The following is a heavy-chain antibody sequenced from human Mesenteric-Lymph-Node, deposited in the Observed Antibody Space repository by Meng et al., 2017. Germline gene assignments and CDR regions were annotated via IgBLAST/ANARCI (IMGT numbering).Heavy chain of an antibody. CDR1: GGSISSGGNS. V-gene: IGHV4-31*03. CDR2: IYYSGST. CDR3: ARVDSSGYFLDY. D-gene: IGHD3-22*01. Sequence: HVQLQASGPGLVKPSPTLSLPFTVSGGSISSGGNSWSWIRQHPGKGMEWSAYIYYSGSTYYKPSLKSRVILSVDTSKNQFSLKLSSVTAADTAVYYCARVDSSGYFLDYWGQGTLVTVSS. J-gene: IGHJ4*01.